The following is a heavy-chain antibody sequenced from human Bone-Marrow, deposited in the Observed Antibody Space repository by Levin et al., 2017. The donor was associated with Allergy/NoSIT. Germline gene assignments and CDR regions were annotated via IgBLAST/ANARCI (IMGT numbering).Heavy chain of an antibody. V-gene: IGHV3-49*03. Sequence: GGSLRLSCTASGFTFGDYAIIWFRQAPGKGLEWIGFIRGDPFGGTTEYAASVKDRFTFSRDESKNIAYLQMNSLKIEDTAVYFWSRPRGWELPPYYYPVDVWGQGTTVTVSS. CDR2: IRGDPFGGTT. D-gene: IGHD1-26*01. CDR3: SRPRGWELPPYYYPVDV. CDR1: GFTFGDYA. J-gene: IGHJ6*02.